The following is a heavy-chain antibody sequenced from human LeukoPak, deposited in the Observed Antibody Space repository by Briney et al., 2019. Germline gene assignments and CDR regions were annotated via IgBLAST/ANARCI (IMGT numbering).Heavy chain of an antibody. CDR3: ARGYCSGGSCYSGPFDY. V-gene: IGHV4-59*05. CDR2: IYYSGST. Sequence: SETLSLTCTVSGGSISSYYWSWIRQPPGKGLEWIGSIYYSGSTYYNPSLKSRVTISVDTSKNQFSLKLSSVTAADTAVYYCARGYCSGGSCYSGPFDYWGQGTLVTVSS. J-gene: IGHJ4*02. CDR1: GGSISSYY. D-gene: IGHD2-15*01.